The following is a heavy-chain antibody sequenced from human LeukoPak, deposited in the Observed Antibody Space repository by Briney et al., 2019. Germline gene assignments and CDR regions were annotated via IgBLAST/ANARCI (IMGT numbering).Heavy chain of an antibody. Sequence: SETLSLTCAVYGGSFSGYYWSWIRQPPGKGLEWIGEINHSGSTNYSPSLKSRVTISVDTSKNQFSLKLSSVTAADTAVYYCARHRHVLRYFDWPIKKYYFDYWGQGTLVTVSS. D-gene: IGHD3-9*01. CDR2: INHSGST. V-gene: IGHV4-34*01. J-gene: IGHJ4*02. CDR3: ARHRHVLRYFDWPIKKYYFDY. CDR1: GGSFSGYY.